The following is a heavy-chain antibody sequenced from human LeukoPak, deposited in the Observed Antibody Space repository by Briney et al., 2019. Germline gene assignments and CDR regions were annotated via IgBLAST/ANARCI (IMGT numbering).Heavy chain of an antibody. CDR3: ANVFYGSGSYYGFEY. Sequence: GGSLRHSPAASGITISRSTMHSVTQAPGKGLEWVAVISYDGSNKYYADSVKGRFTISRDNSKNTLYLQMNSLRAEDTAVYYCANVFYGSGSYYGFEYWGQGTLVTASS. D-gene: IGHD3-10*01. CDR1: GITISRST. J-gene: IGHJ4*02. CDR2: ISYDGSNK. V-gene: IGHV3-30*18.